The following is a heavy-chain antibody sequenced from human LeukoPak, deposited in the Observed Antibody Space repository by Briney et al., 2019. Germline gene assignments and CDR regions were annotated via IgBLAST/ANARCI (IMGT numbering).Heavy chain of an antibody. CDR1: GFTFSSYA. CDR2: IYYSGST. CDR3: ANTVWAVAAFDF. V-gene: IGHV4-39*01. D-gene: IGHD6-19*01. Sequence: PGGSLRLSCAASGFTFSSYAMSWVRQPPGKGLEWIGSIYYSGSTYYNPSLKSRVTISVDTSKNQFSLKLSSVTAADTAVYYCANTVWAVAAFDFWGQGTLVTVSS. J-gene: IGHJ4*02.